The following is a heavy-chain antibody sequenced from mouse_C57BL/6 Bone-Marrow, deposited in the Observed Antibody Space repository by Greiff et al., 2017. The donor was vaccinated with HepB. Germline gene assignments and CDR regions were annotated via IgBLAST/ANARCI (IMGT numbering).Heavy chain of an antibody. D-gene: IGHD2-12*01. CDR1: GFTFSDYY. Sequence: EVQLQESGGGLVQPGGSLKLSCAASGFTFSDYYMYWVRQTPEKRLEWVAYISNGGGSTYYPDTVTCRFTISRDNAKNTLYLQMSRLKSEDTAMYYCARGSYRGYYAMDYWGQGTSVTVSS. V-gene: IGHV5-12*01. CDR2: ISNGGGST. CDR3: ARGSYRGYYAMDY. J-gene: IGHJ4*01.